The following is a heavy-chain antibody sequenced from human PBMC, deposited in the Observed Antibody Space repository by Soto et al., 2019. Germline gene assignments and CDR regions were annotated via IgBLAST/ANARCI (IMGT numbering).Heavy chain of an antibody. V-gene: IGHV3-21*04. J-gene: IGHJ4*02. CDR1: GFTFRTYA. CDR2: ISGSGSFI. Sequence: GSLRLSCAASGFTFRTYAMNWVRQAPGKGLEWISAISGSGSFIHYADSVRGRFTISRDNSQNQLYLQMNNLRGDDTAMYYCAKIPTGSGSSKFDYWGQGIQVT. D-gene: IGHD3-10*01. CDR3: AKIPTGSGSSKFDY.